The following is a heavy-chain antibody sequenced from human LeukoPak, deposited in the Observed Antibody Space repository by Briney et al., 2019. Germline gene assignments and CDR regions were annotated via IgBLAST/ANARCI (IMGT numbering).Heavy chain of an antibody. CDR2: ISAYNGNT. V-gene: IGHV1-18*01. CDR1: GYTFTSYA. J-gene: IGHJ6*03. D-gene: IGHD3-22*01. CDR3: ARDIDYYDSSGYYYHYYYYYMDV. Sequence: ASVKVSCKASGYTFTSYAMNWVRQAPGQGLEWMGWISAYNGNTNYAQKLQGRVTMTTDTSTSTAYMELRSLRSDDTAVYYCARDIDYYDSSGYYYHYYYYYMDVWGKGTTVTVSS.